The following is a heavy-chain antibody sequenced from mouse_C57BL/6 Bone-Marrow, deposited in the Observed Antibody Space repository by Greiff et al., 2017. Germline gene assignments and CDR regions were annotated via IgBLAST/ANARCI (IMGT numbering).Heavy chain of an antibody. D-gene: IGHD1-1*01. J-gene: IGHJ2*01. CDR3: ARDYYGSSWYCDY. CDR1: GYTFTDYY. Sequence: VQLQQSGPELVKPGASVKISCKASGYTFTDYYMNWVKQSHGKSLEWIGDINPNNGGTSYNQKLKGKATLTVDKSSSTAYMELRSLTSEDSAVYYGARDYYGSSWYCDYWGQGTILTVSS. V-gene: IGHV1-26*01. CDR2: INPNNGGT.